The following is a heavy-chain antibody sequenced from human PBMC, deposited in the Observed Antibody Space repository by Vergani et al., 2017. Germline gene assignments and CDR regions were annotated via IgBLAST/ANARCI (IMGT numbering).Heavy chain of an antibody. Sequence: EVQLEESGGGLVLPGRSLRLSCVASGFTSAGYAMHWVRQAPGKGLEWVSGISWNSGSIGYADSVKGRFTISRDNAKNSLYLQMNSLRAEDTALYYCAKDHMSSGWYNRLFDYWGQGTLVAVST. CDR1: GFTSAGYA. CDR2: ISWNSGSI. J-gene: IGHJ4*02. D-gene: IGHD6-13*01. CDR3: AKDHMSSGWYNRLFDY. V-gene: IGHV3-9*02.